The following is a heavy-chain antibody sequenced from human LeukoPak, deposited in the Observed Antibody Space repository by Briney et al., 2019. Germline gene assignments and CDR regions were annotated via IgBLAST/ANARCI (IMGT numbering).Heavy chain of an antibody. V-gene: IGHV3-30-3*01. CDR2: ISYDGSKK. Sequence: PGRSLRLSCADSGFTFSTYAIHWVRQAPGKGLEWVAVISYDGSKKFYADSVKGRFTISRDNSKNTLFLQMNSLSTEDTAVYFCAREYSSATWYFDDWGQGTLVTVSS. J-gene: IGHJ4*01. CDR1: GFTFSTYA. D-gene: IGHD5-18*01. CDR3: AREYSSATWYFDD.